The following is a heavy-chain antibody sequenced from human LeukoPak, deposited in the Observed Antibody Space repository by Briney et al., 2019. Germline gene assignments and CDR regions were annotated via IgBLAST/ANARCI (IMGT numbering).Heavy chain of an antibody. V-gene: IGHV1-18*01. Sequence: ASVKVSCKASGYTFTSYGISWVRQAPGQGLKWMGWISAYNGNTNYAQKLQGRVTMTTDTSTSTAYMELRSLRSDDTAVYYCARHAHFVTGIAVAGTSDYWGQGTLVTVSS. CDR1: GYTFTSYG. D-gene: IGHD6-19*01. CDR3: ARHAHFVTGIAVAGTSDY. CDR2: ISAYNGNT. J-gene: IGHJ4*02.